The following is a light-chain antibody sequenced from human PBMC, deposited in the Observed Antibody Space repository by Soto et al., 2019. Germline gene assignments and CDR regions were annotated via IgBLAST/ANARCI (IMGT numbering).Light chain of an antibody. CDR3: RSYTSSSTYVV. V-gene: IGLV2-14*01. Sequence: QSALTQPASVSGSPGQSITISCTGTSSDVGGYNYVSWYQQHPGKAPKLMIYDVSNRPSGVSNRFAGSKAGNTASLTISGLHAEDEADYCCRSYTSSSTYVVFGGGTKVTVL. J-gene: IGLJ2*01. CDR1: SSDVGGYNY. CDR2: DVS.